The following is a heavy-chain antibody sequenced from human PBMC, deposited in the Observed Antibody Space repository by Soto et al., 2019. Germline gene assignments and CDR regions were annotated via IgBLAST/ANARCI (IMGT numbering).Heavy chain of an antibody. J-gene: IGHJ4*02. CDR3: AREGPASSK. CDR1: GYTFTSYY. CDR2: ISGYNGNT. V-gene: IGHV1-18*01. D-gene: IGHD6-6*01. Sequence: QVQLVQSGAEVKKPGASVKVSCKASGYTFTSYYISWVRQAPGQGLEWMGWISGYNGNTNYAQKLQGRVTMTPHTSTSTACMELRSLRSDDTAVYYWAREGPASSKWGEGALVTVSS.